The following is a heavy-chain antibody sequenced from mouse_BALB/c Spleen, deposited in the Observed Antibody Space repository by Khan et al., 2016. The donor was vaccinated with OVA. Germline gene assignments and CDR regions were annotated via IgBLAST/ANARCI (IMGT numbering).Heavy chain of an antibody. CDR1: GYTFTNYW. V-gene: IGHV1S132*01. D-gene: IGHD3-2*02. Sequence: QVQLKQSGAELVRPGPSVKLSCKTSGYTFTNYWIHWVKQRYGQGLEWIARIYPGTDTTYYSEKDRDKATLTADTSSSTAYKQISRLKYEDSAIYFCAREEALYYFDYWGQGTTLTVSS. J-gene: IGHJ2*01. CDR3: AREEALYYFDY. CDR2: IYPGTDTT.